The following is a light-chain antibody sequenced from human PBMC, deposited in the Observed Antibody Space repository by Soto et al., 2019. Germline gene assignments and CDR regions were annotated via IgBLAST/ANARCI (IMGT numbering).Light chain of an antibody. J-gene: IGKJ1*01. CDR2: AAT. CDR1: QGISNY. CDR3: QNYNGAPWT. Sequence: DIQMTQSPSSLSASVGDRVTITCRASQGISNYLVWYQQIPGKVPKLLIYAATTLQSGVPSRFSGSGSGTDFTLTISGLQPVDVATYYCQNYNGAPWTFGQGTKVEIK. V-gene: IGKV1-27*01.